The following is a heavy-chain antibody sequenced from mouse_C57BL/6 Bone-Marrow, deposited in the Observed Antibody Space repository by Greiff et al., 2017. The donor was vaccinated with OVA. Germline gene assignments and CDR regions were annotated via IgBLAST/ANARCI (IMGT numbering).Heavy chain of an antibody. D-gene: IGHD1-1*01. CDR3: ASFYYGSSFYWYFDV. CDR2: INPSSGYT. Sequence: VQLQQSGAELAKPGASVKLSCKASGYTFTSYWMHWVQQRPGQGLEWIGYINPSSGYTKYNQKFKDKATLTADKSSSTAYMQLSSLTYEDSAVYYCASFYYGSSFYWYFDVWGTGTTVTVSS. J-gene: IGHJ1*03. V-gene: IGHV1-7*01. CDR1: GYTFTSYW.